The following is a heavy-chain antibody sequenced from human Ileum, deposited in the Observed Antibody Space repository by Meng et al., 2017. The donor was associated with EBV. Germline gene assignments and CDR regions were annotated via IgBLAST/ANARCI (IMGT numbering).Heavy chain of an antibody. CDR2: IYHSGST. D-gene: IGHD4-17*01. J-gene: IGHJ4*02. V-gene: IGHV4-4*02. Sequence: VQLQEAGTRLVKPSGTLSLSGAASGDSISSKNWWSWVRPPPGKGLEWIGEIYHSGSTNYNPSFKSRVTMSVDKSKNQISLNLSSVTAADTAVYYCASGRDYAWHSWGRGTLVTVSS. CDR1: GDSISSKNW. CDR3: ASGRDYAWHS.